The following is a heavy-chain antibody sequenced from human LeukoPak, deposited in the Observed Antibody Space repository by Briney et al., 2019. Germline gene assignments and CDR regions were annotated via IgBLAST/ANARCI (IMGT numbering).Heavy chain of an antibody. V-gene: IGHV1-2*06. CDR3: ARDYCTTTSCYNDGFDY. CDR2: INPNSGGT. CDR1: GYTFTGYY. J-gene: IGHJ4*02. D-gene: IGHD2-2*02. Sequence: ASVKVSCTTSGYTFTGYYMYWVRQAPGQGLEWMGRINPNSGGTNYAQKFQGRVTMTRDTSISTAYMELSRLRSDDTAVYYCARDYCTTTSCYNDGFDYWGQGTLVTVSS.